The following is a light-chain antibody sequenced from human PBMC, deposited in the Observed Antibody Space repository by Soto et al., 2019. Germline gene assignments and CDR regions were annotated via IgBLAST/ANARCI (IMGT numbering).Light chain of an antibody. CDR3: QHYDSARWT. J-gene: IGKJ1*01. CDR2: DAS. CDR1: QSISSTY. Sequence: DIVLTQTLGTLSLAPGVRATLSGRASQSISSTYLTWYHQRPGQAPRLLIYDASRRATGIPDRFSGSGSGTDFSLTISRLEPEDFAVYYCQHYDSARWTFGLGTKVDIK. V-gene: IGKV3-20*01.